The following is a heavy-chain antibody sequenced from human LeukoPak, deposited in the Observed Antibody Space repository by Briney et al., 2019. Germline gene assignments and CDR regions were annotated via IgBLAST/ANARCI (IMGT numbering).Heavy chain of an antibody. J-gene: IGHJ4*02. CDR1: GLTFSTSA. D-gene: IGHD2-2*02. CDR3: AKEEIPNDY. CDR2: ISISGGTT. Sequence: GGSLRLSCVVSGLTFSTSAMTWVRQAPGKGLEWVSGISISGGTTYYADSVEGRFTISRDNSKNTLYLQMNSLRAEDTAVYYCAKEEIPNDYWGQGTLVTVSS. V-gene: IGHV3-23*01.